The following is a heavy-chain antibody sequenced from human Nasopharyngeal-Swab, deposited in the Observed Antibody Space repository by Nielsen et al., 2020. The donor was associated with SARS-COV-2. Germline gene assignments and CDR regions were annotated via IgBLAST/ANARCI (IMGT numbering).Heavy chain of an antibody. Sequence: GESLKISCKASGYSFTNYWIGWVRQMPGTGLGWMGLIYPGDSSIRYIPSFQGQVTISVDKSISTTYLQWSNLKASDAATYYCARRGDCNGNPCYSDYWGQGTLVTVSS. CDR3: ARRGDCNGNPCYSDY. J-gene: IGHJ4*02. D-gene: IGHD2-21*02. V-gene: IGHV5-51*01. CDR2: IYPGDSSI. CDR1: GYSFTNYW.